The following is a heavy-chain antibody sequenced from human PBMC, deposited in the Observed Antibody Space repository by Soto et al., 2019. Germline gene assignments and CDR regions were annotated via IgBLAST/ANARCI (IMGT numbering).Heavy chain of an antibody. CDR1: GYSFTNYG. J-gene: IGHJ4*02. CDR3: ARAPLGIIVAPDF. V-gene: IGHV1-18*01. D-gene: IGHD3-22*01. CDR2: ISTYNDNT. Sequence: GASVKVSCKASGYSFTNYGISWVRQAPGQGLEWMGWISTYNDNTYYAQNFQGRVTMTTDTSTTTAYMELRSLRSDDTAVYYCARAPLGIIVAPDFWGQGTLVTVSS.